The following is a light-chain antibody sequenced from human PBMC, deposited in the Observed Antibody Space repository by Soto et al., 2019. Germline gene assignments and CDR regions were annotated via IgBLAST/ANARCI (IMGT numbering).Light chain of an antibody. CDR1: RGISSY. V-gene: IGKV3-11*01. Sequence: EIVMTQSPATLSVSPGERATLSYRASRGISSYLGWYQQKPGQPPRLLIYEASNRATGIPARFSGSGSGTDFTLTISSLEPEDFAVYYCQQRNNWPLTFGGGTKVDIK. CDR2: EAS. J-gene: IGKJ4*01. CDR3: QQRNNWPLT.